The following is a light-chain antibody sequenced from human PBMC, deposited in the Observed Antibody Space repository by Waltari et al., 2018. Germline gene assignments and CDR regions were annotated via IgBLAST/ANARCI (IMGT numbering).Light chain of an antibody. CDR2: GAY. J-gene: IGKJ1*01. V-gene: IGKV3-20*01. Sequence: IVLTQSPGTLSLSPGERATLSCRASQSVKTYLAWYQQKPGQAPRLLIYGAYPRAAGIPDRFSGSGFGTDFSLTISRLEAEDFAVYYCQHHVRLPATFGQGTKVEIK. CDR3: QHHVRLPAT. CDR1: QSVKTY.